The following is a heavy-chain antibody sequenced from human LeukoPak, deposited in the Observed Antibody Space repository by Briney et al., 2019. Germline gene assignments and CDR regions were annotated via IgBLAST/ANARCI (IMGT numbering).Heavy chain of an antibody. Sequence: SETLCLSCTVSGCTFSTYYWNWVRQAPGKGLEWIGHISDSGSTKYNPSLIRRRTTSLDTSHNRYSLKLTSVTAADTDVYYCARRGRAPGRYGCYDYWHFHHWGQGTVVTVSS. D-gene: IGHD5-12*01. CDR3: ARRGRAPGRYGCYDYWHFHH. J-gene: IGHJ4*02. CDR1: GCTFSTYY. CDR2: ISDSGST. V-gene: IGHV4-59*08.